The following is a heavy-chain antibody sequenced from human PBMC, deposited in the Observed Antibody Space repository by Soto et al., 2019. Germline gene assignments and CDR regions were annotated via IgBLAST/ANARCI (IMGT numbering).Heavy chain of an antibody. CDR1: GGSFSGYY. V-gene: IGHV4-34*01. J-gene: IGHJ6*02. D-gene: IGHD6-19*01. CDR2: INHSGST. CDR3: ARGGWQWLVYGMDV. Sequence: XXTLSLTFAVYGGSFSGYYWRWILQPPGKGLEWIGEINHSGSTNYNPSLKSRVTISVDTSKNQFSLKLSSVTAADTAVYYCARGGWQWLVYGMDVWGQGTTVTVSS.